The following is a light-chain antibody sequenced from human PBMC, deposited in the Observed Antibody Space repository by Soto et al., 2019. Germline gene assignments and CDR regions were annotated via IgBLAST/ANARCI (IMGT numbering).Light chain of an antibody. CDR3: SAWDDSLNAYV. Sequence: QSVLTQPPSVSEAPRQRVTISCFGRRSNIGDNAVNWYQQVPGKAPKLLIYYDDLLPSGVSDRFSGSKSGTSASLAISGLQSDDEADYYCSAWDDSLNAYVFGTGTKLTVL. CDR2: YDD. V-gene: IGLV1-36*01. CDR1: RSNIGDNA. J-gene: IGLJ1*01.